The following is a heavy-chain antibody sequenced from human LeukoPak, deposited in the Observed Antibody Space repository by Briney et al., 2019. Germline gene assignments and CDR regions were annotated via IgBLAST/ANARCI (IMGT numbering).Heavy chain of an antibody. D-gene: IGHD3-16*02. Sequence: ASVKVSCKASGYTFTSYGISWVRQAPGQGLEWMGWISSYNGNTNYAQKLQGRVTMTTDTSTSTGYMELRSLRSDDTAVYYCARNLRVRGELSPDYCYFYYWGQGTLVTVSS. CDR3: ARNLRVRGELSPDYCYFYY. J-gene: IGHJ4*02. CDR2: ISSYNGNT. CDR1: GYTFTSYG. V-gene: IGHV1-18*04.